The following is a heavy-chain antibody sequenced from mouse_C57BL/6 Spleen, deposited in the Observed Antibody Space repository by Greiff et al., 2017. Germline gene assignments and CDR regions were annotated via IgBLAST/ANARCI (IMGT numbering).Heavy chain of an antibody. V-gene: IGHV3-6*01. J-gene: IGHJ1*03. CDR3: APFITTVEWYFDV. D-gene: IGHD1-1*01. CDR2: ISYDGSN. CDR1: GYSITSGYY. Sequence: EVQLQQSGPGLVKPSQSLSLTCSVTGYSITSGYYWNWIRQFPGNKLEWMGYISYDGSNNYNPSLKNRISITRDTSKNQFFLKLNSVTTEDTATYYCAPFITTVEWYFDVWGTGTTVTVSS.